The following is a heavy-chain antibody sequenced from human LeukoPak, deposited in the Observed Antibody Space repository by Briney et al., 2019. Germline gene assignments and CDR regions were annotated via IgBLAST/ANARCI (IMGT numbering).Heavy chain of an antibody. V-gene: IGHV3-66*01. CDR3: AKGRYSYGPYYFDY. CDR1: GFTVSSNY. J-gene: IGHJ4*02. Sequence: PGGSLRLSCVASGFTVSSNYMSWVRQAPGKGLEWVSVIYSGGSTYYADSVKGRFTFSRDNSKNTLYLQMNSLRAEDTAVYYCAKGRYSYGPYYFDYWGQGTLVTVSS. CDR2: IYSGGST. D-gene: IGHD5-18*01.